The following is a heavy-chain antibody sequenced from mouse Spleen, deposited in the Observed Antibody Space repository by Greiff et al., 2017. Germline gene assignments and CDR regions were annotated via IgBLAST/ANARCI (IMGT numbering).Heavy chain of an antibody. V-gene: IGHV7-1*01. CDR2: SRNKANDYTT. D-gene: IGHD1-1*01. J-gene: IGHJ3*01. Sequence: EVKVVESGGGLVQSGRSLRLSCATSGFTFSDFYMEWVRQAPGKGLEWIAASRNKANDYTTEYSASVKGRFIVSRDTSQSILYLQMNALRAEDTAIYYCARDGYYVGFAYWGQGTLVTVSA. CDR1: GFTFSDFY. CDR3: ARDGYYVGFAY.